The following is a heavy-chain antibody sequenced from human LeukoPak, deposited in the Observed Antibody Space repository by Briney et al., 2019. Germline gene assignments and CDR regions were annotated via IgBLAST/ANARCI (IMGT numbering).Heavy chain of an antibody. V-gene: IGHV1-3*01. D-gene: IGHD5-18*01. CDR1: GYTFTSYA. CDR2: INAGNGNT. Sequence: ASVKVSCKASGYTFTSYAMHWVRQAPGQRLEWMGWINAGNGNTKYSQKFQGRVTITRDTSASTAYMELSSLRSEDTAVYYCAREPRWGYSYGPSDYWGQGTLVTVSS. CDR3: AREPRWGYSYGPSDY. J-gene: IGHJ4*02.